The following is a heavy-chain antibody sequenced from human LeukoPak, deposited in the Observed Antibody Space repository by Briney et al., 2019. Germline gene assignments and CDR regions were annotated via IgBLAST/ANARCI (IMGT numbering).Heavy chain of an antibody. CDR1: GFTFSSYA. Sequence: GGSLRLSCAASGFTFSSYAMSWVRQAPGKRLEWVSAISGSGGSTYYADSVKGRFTISRDNSKNTLYLQMNGLRAEDTAVYYCAKGGYYDSPQDPWGPGTLVTVSS. J-gene: IGHJ5*02. V-gene: IGHV3-23*01. CDR3: AKGGYYDSPQDP. D-gene: IGHD3-22*01. CDR2: ISGSGGST.